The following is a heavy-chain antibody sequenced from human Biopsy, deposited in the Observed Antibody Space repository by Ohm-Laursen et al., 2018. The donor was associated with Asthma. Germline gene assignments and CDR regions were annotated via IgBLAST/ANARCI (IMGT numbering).Heavy chain of an antibody. J-gene: IGHJ6*02. CDR1: GGYMRSGNYY. D-gene: IGHD6-13*01. V-gene: IGHV4-39*01. CDR2: IYYSGTT. CDR3: VRGSSSWHHGPFHYYYGLDV. Sequence: SDTLSLTCGLSSGSGGYMRSGNYYWGWIRQPPGKGLEWIGSIYYSGTTYYNPSLESRVTVSANTTKSQFSLKLTSATAADTAVYYCVRGSSSWHHGPFHYYYGLDVWGQGTTATVSS.